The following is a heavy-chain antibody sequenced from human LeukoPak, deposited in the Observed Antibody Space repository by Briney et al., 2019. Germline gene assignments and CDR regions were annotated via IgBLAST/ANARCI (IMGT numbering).Heavy chain of an antibody. CDR2: IYYSGST. V-gene: IGHV4-59*01. J-gene: IGHJ4*02. D-gene: IGHD1-26*01. Sequence: PSETLSLTCTVSGGSISSYYWSWIRQPPGKGLEWIGYIYYSGSTNYNPSLKSRVTISVDTSKNRFSLKLSSVTAADTAVYYCAREAQSYHVGAYFDYRGQGTLVTVSS. CDR3: AREAQSYHVGAYFDY. CDR1: GGSISSYY.